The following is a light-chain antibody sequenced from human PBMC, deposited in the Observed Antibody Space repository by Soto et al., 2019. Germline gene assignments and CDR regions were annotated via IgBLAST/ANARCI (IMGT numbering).Light chain of an antibody. Sequence: DIQMTQSPSTLSASVGDRVTITCRASQTISSCLTWYQQKPGKAPKLLIYTASSLESGVPSRFSGSGSGTEFTLTISSLQPDDFATYYCQHYYSYPRTFGEGTKVDIK. CDR3: QHYYSYPRT. J-gene: IGKJ4*01. V-gene: IGKV1-5*03. CDR2: TAS. CDR1: QTISSC.